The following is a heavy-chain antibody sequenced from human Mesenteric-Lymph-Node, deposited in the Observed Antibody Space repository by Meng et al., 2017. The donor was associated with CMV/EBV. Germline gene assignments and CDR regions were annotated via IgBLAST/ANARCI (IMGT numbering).Heavy chain of an antibody. J-gene: IGHJ4*02. CDR2: IRSKAKSYAT. CDR1: GFTFSGSA. CDR3: TNGGKYYEYYFDY. Sequence: GESLKISCASSGFTFSGSAMHWVRQASGKGLEWVGRIRSKAKSYATAYAASVQGRFTISRDDSKNTAYLQMNSLKTEDTAVYYCTNGGKYYEYYFDYWGQGTLVTVSS. D-gene: IGHD1-26*01. V-gene: IGHV3-73*01.